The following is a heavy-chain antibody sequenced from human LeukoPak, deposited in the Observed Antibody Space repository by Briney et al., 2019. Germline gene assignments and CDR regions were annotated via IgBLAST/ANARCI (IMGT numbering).Heavy chain of an antibody. Sequence: GGSLRLSCAASGFTLSSYAMHWVRQAPGKGLEWVAVISYDGSNKYYADSVKGRFTISRDNSKNTLYLQMNSLRAEDTAVYYCARDIVVVPAAPSFWFDPWGQGTLVTVSS. CDR2: ISYDGSNK. J-gene: IGHJ5*02. CDR1: GFTLSSYA. V-gene: IGHV3-30-3*01. CDR3: ARDIVVVPAAPSFWFDP. D-gene: IGHD2-2*01.